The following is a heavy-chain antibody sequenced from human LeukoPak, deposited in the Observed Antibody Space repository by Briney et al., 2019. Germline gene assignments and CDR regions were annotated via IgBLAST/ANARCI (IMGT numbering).Heavy chain of an antibody. J-gene: IGHJ4*02. V-gene: IGHV1-2*02. CDR1: GYSFADYY. CDR2: INPNSGGT. Sequence: ASVKVSCKASGYSFADYYMHWVRQAPGQGLEWMGWINPNSGGTNYAQKFQGRVTMTRDTSISTAYMELSRLRSDDTAVYYCARDLRWELRTWDYWGQGTLVTVSS. CDR3: ARDLRWELRTWDY. D-gene: IGHD1-26*01.